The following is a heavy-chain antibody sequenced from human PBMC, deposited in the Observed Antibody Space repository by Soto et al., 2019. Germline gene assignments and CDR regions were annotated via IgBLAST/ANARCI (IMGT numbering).Heavy chain of an antibody. D-gene: IGHD2-15*01. CDR1: GGSIISGAYY. CDR2: IYYSGST. Sequence: QVQLQESGPGLVKPSQTLSLTCTVSGGSIISGAYYWSWIRQRPGKSLEWIGYIYYSGSTHYNPSLKSRISISVDTSKNQFSLNLSSVTAADTAVYYCAREVSVVVAASNEYYFDYWGQGTLVTVSS. CDR3: AREVSVVVAASNEYYFDY. V-gene: IGHV4-31*03. J-gene: IGHJ4*02.